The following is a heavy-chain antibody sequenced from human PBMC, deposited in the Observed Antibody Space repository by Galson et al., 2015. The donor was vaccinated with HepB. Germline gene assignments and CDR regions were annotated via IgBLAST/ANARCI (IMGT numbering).Heavy chain of an antibody. CDR3: ARVADADYGDHSHFDY. D-gene: IGHD4-17*01. CDR2: ISSSTTYT. Sequence: SLRLSCAASGFTFSDYYMSWIRQAPGKGLEWLSYISSSTTYTNYADSVKGRFTISRDNAKNSLFLQINSLRAEDTAVYYCARVADADYGDHSHFDYWGRGTLVTVSA. V-gene: IGHV3-11*06. CDR1: GFTFSDYY. J-gene: IGHJ4*02.